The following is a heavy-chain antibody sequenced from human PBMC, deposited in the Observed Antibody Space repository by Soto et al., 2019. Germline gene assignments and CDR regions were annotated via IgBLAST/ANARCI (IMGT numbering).Heavy chain of an antibody. J-gene: IGHJ5*02. V-gene: IGHV6-1*01. D-gene: IGHD6-19*01. CDR2: TYYRSKWYN. CDR3: ARDQPNQVRVAANSLDP. CDR1: GDSVSSNSAA. Sequence: PSQTLSLTCAISGDSVSSNSAAWNWIRQSPSRGLEWLGRTYYRSKWYNDYAVSVKSRITINPDTSKNQFSLQLNSVTPEDTAVYYCARDQPNQVRVAANSLDPWGQGTLVTVSS.